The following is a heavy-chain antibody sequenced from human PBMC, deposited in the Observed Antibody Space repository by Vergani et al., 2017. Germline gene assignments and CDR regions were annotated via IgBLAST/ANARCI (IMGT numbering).Heavy chain of an antibody. J-gene: IGHJ6*03. Sequence: QLQLQESGPGLVKPSETLSLTCTVSGGSISSSSYYWGWIRQPPGKGLEWIGSIYYSGSTYYNPSLKSRVTISVDTSKNQFSLKLSSVTAADTAVYYCARELRHYYYYYYMDVWGKGP. V-gene: IGHV4-39*02. D-gene: IGHD2-15*01. CDR3: ARELRHYYYYYYMDV. CDR2: IYYSGST. CDR1: GGSISSSSYY.